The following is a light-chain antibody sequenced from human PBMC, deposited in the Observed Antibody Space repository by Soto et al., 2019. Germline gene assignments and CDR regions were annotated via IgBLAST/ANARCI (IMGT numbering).Light chain of an antibody. CDR3: PSYDRSLSGSRV. Sequence: QSVLTQPPSVSGAPGQRVTISCTGSSSNIGAGYDVHWYQPLPGTAPKLLIYGNSNRPSGVPDRFSGSKSGTSASLAITGLQAEEEADSYCPSYDRSLSGSRVFRPGTKVTVL. CDR1: SSNIGAGYD. CDR2: GNS. V-gene: IGLV1-40*01. J-gene: IGLJ1*01.